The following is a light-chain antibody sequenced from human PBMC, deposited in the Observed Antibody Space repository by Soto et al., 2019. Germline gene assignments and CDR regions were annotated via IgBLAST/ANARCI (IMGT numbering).Light chain of an antibody. CDR2: DGS. CDR1: QNINNW. J-gene: IGKJ1*01. Sequence: DIQMTQSPSTLSASVGDRVTITCRASQNINNWLAWYQQKAGKAPKLLIYDGSSLESGVPSRFSGSGSGTEFTLNISSLQPDDFATYYCHQYNSYFQTFGQGTKVDIK. V-gene: IGKV1-5*01. CDR3: HQYNSYFQT.